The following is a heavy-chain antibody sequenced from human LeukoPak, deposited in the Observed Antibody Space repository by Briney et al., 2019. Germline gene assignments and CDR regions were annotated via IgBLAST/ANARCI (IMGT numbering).Heavy chain of an antibody. CDR1: GASLNNTSYY. CDR2: IYYSGST. J-gene: IGHJ6*03. Sequence: TSETLSLTCAVSGASLNNTSYYWGWIRQPPGKGLEWIGSIYYSGSTYYDPSLKSRVTISVDTSKNQFSLKLSSVTAADTAVYYCARGIRQWFGSQYYYMDVWGKGTTVTISS. CDR3: ARGIRQWFGSQYYYMDV. V-gene: IGHV4-39*01. D-gene: IGHD3-10*01.